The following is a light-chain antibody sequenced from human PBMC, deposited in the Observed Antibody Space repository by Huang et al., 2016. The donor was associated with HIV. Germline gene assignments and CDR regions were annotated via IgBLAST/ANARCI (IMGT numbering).Light chain of an antibody. CDR2: DAS. Sequence: EVVMTQSPATLSVSPGERPILSCRASQDVNNNVAWYQQQPGQAPRLLIYDASTRATGIPVRFSGSGSGTEFTLTISSLQSEDFAVYYCQQYNRWPPLTFGGGTKVEIK. CDR3: QQYNRWPPLT. V-gene: IGKV3-15*01. J-gene: IGKJ4*01. CDR1: QDVNNN.